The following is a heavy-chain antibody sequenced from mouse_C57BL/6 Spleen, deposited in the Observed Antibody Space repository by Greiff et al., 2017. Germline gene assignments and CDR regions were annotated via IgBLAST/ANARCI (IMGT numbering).Heavy chain of an antibody. J-gene: IGHJ4*01. V-gene: IGHV5-17*01. CDR1: GFTFSDYG. Sequence: EMQLVESGGGLVKPGGSLKLSCAASGFTFSDYGMHWVRQAPEKGLEWVAYISSGSSTIYYADTVKGRFTISRDNAKNTLFLQMTSLRSEDTAMYYCARGYYGSIYAMDYWGQGTSVTVSS. CDR3: ARGYYGSIYAMDY. D-gene: IGHD1-1*01. CDR2: ISSGSSTI.